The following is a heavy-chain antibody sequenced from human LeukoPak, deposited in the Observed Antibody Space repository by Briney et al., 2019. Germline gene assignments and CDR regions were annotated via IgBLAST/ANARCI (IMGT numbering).Heavy chain of an antibody. J-gene: IGHJ4*02. CDR1: GGSMSGYY. D-gene: IGHD5-12*01. Sequence: SQTLSLTCTVSGGSMSGYYWSWIRQPPGKGLEWIGYIHYSGTTNYNPSLKSRVTISLDTSRNQFSLKLRSVTTADTAVYYCARRRVYSGSGEFDFWGQGTLVTVSS. V-gene: IGHV4-59*01. CDR3: ARRRVYSGSGEFDF. CDR2: IHYSGTT.